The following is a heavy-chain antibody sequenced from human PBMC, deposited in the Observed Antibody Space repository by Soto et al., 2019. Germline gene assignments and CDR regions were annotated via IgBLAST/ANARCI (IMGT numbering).Heavy chain of an antibody. CDR3: AKDRALENQIPYGMDV. V-gene: IGHV3-23*01. Sequence: EMQLLESGGGLGQPGGSLRLSCVASPITVYNFAAMSWVRQAPESGLEWVSTISGRGDHKYYADSVKGRFTISRDNSKNRLYLQMDGLRVEDTAVYYCAKDRALENQIPYGMDVWGQGTTVTV. D-gene: IGHD2-2*01. CDR1: PITVYNFAA. CDR2: ISGRGDHK. J-gene: IGHJ6*02.